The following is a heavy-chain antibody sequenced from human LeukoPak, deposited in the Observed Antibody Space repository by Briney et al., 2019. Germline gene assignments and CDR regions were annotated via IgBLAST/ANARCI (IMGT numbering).Heavy chain of an antibody. CDR2: INTDGSST. CDR3: ARDQASLPRSYYYYMDV. V-gene: IGHV3-74*01. Sequence: PGGSLRLSCAASGFTFSSYWMHWVRQAPGKGLVWVSRINTDGSSTSYADSVKGRFTISRDNAKNTLYLQMNSLRAEDTAVYYCARDQASLPRSYYYYMDVWGKGTTVTVSS. J-gene: IGHJ6*03. CDR1: GFTFSSYW.